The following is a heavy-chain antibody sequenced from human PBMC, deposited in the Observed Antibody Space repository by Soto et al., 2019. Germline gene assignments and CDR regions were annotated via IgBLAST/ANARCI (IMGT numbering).Heavy chain of an antibody. CDR1: GYTFTSYA. V-gene: IGHV1-3*01. Sequence: VKVSCKASGYTFTSYAMHWVRQAPGQRLEWMGWINAGNGNTKYSQKFQGRVTITRDTSAGTAYMELSSLRSEDTAVYYCARDGEARQGEYYYYGMDVWCQGTTVTVS. D-gene: IGHD6-6*01. J-gene: IGHJ6*02. CDR2: INAGNGNT. CDR3: ARDGEARQGEYYYYGMDV.